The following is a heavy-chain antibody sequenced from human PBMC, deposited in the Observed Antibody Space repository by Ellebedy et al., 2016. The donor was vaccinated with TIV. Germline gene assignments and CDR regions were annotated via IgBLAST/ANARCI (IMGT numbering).Heavy chain of an antibody. CDR2: VKSDGSGT. J-gene: IGHJ4*02. D-gene: IGHD3-22*01. Sequence: GESLKISCAASGFSISTYWMHWVRQAPGKGLVWVSHVKSDGSGTYADSVKGRFTISRDNAGNTVYLQMSSLSIEDTAIYYCSTGAGYYYDYWGQGTRVTVSS. CDR3: STGAGYYYDY. V-gene: IGHV3-74*03. CDR1: GFSISTYW.